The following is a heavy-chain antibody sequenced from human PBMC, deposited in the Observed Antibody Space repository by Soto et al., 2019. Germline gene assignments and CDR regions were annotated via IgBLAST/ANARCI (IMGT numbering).Heavy chain of an antibody. CDR2: IIPISDTA. D-gene: IGHD2-8*01. CDR3: ATSFKAPLTLYRRLGWVDN. J-gene: IGHJ4*02. Sequence: GASVNVSFKASGGTFNSDTIPCVRQAPGQWLELMGGIIPISDTAHYAHNFQGRVTITADESTSTVYMELSRLRSEDTAVYYCATSFKAPLTLYRRLGWVDNGGQGTRVAVSS. V-gene: IGHV1-69*13. CDR1: GGTFNSDT.